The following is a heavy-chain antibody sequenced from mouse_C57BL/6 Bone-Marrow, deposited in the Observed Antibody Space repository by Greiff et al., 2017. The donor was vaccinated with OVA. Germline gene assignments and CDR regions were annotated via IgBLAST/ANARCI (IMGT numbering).Heavy chain of an antibody. CDR3: ARAGLGIYYYAMDY. CDR1: GYTFTDYY. D-gene: IGHD3-2*02. Sequence: VQLQQSGPELVKPGASVKISCKASGYTFTDYYMNWVKQSHGKSLEWIGDINPNNGGTSYNQKFKGKATLTVDKSSSTAYMELRSLTSEDSAVYYCARAGLGIYYYAMDYWGQGTSVTVSS. V-gene: IGHV1-26*01. J-gene: IGHJ4*01. CDR2: INPNNGGT.